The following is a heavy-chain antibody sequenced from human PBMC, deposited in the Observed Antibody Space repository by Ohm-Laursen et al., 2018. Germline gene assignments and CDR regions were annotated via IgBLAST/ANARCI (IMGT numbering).Heavy chain of an antibody. CDR3: ARGSSRDYRE. V-gene: IGHV3-74*01. CDR1: GATISGYW. CDR2: INGDGSRP. D-gene: IGHD4-11*01. J-gene: IGHJ4*02. Sequence: SLRLSCTASGATISGYWMHWARQTPGKGLVWVSRINGDGSRPFYADSVKGRFTISRDNGQNVLYLQMTRLRADDTAIYYCARGSSRDYREWGQGTLVTVSS.